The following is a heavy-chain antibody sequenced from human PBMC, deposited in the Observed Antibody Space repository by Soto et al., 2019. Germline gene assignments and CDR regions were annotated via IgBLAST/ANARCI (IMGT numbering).Heavy chain of an antibody. J-gene: IGHJ6*02. Sequence: QVQLVESGGGVVQPGRSLRLSCAASGFTFSSYGIHWVSQAPGKGLEWVALISYDGTDKYYADSVKGRFTISRDNSKNTLYLQMSSLGPEDTAVYYCVKERYAQLWLEDYGMDVWGQGTTVTV. CDR1: GFTFSSYG. CDR2: ISYDGTDK. CDR3: VKERYAQLWLEDYGMDV. D-gene: IGHD5-18*01. V-gene: IGHV3-30*18.